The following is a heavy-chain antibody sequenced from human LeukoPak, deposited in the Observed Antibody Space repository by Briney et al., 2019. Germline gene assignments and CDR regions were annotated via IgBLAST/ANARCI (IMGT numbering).Heavy chain of an antibody. CDR2: ISGSGGST. Sequence: GGSLRLSCAASGFTFSSYAMSWVRQAPGKGLEWVSAISGSGGSTYYADSVKGRFTISRDNSKNTLYLQMNSLRAEDTAVYYCARAFGAARIRYHYYYMDVWGKGTTVTVSS. D-gene: IGHD6-6*01. J-gene: IGHJ6*03. V-gene: IGHV3-23*01. CDR3: ARAFGAARIRYHYYYMDV. CDR1: GFTFSSYA.